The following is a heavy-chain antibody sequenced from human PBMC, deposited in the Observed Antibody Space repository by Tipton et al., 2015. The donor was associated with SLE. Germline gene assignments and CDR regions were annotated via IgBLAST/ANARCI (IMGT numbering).Heavy chain of an antibody. D-gene: IGHD1-26*01. J-gene: IGHJ4*02. CDR1: GGSIRNYF. CDR3: AREGGSYTAFDY. CDR2: VYDSGTT. V-gene: IGHV4-59*01. Sequence: TLSLTCTVSGGSIRNYFWHWIRQSPGKGLEWIGYVYDSGTTKYNPSLKSRLTISVDTSKNQFSLKLSSVTAADTAVYYCAREGGSYTAFDYWGQGTLVTVSS.